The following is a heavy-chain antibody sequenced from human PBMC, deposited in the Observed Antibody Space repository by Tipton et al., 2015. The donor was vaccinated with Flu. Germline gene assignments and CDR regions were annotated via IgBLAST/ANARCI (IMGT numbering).Heavy chain of an antibody. J-gene: IGHJ4*02. V-gene: IGHV3-7*01. CDR3: ARTRWGYCSSTNCFADYFDL. D-gene: IGHD2-2*01. CDR2: IKQGGSEK. CDR1: GFTFNTYW. Sequence: SLRLSCAASGFTFNTYWMSWVRQAPGKGLEWVANIKQGGSEKYYVDSVRGRFTISRDNAKNSLYLQMNSLRAEDTAVYYCARTRWGYCSSTNCFADYFDLWGQGTLVTVSS.